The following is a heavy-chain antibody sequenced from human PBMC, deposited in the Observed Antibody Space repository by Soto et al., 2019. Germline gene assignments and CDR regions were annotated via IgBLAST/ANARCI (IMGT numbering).Heavy chain of an antibody. J-gene: IGHJ4*02. D-gene: IGHD6-13*01. CDR2: MYPGDSDT. CDR1: GYDFNTNW. V-gene: IGHV5-51*01. CDR3: AKDGLSDSPSAIDY. Sequence: GESLKISCRGSGYDFNTNWFGWVRQLPGRGLEWVGIMYPGDSDTRYNPSLQGHVTLSVDVTVSTAFLQWRSLETSDTAIYYCAKDGLSDSPSAIDYWGQGTRVTVSS.